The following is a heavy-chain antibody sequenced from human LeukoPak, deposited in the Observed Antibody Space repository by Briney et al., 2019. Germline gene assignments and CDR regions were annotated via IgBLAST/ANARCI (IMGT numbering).Heavy chain of an antibody. J-gene: IGHJ4*02. CDR1: GFTSRTSY. D-gene: IGHD7-27*01. V-gene: IGHV3-7*01. CDR3: VVRSLGY. CDR2: IKPDGSEK. Sequence: PGGSLRLSCTASGFTSRTSYMSWVRQAPGKGLEWVGNIKPDGSEKQYVSSVKGRFSISRDNAESSLFLQMNSLRAEDTAVYYCVVRSLGYWGQGTLVTVSS.